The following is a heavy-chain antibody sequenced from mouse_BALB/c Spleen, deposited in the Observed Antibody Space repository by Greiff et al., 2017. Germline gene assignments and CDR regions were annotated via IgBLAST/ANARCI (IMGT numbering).Heavy chain of an antibody. CDR1: GFTFSSYA. D-gene: IGHD2-1*01. Sequence: EVQRVESGGGLVKPGGSLKLSCAASGFTFSSYAMSWVRQSPEKRLEWVAEISSGGSYTYYPDTVTGRFTISRDNAKNTLYLEMSSLRSEDTAMYYGARDSYYGNLYAMDYWGQGTSVTVSS. V-gene: IGHV5-9-4*01. CDR2: ISSGGSYT. J-gene: IGHJ4*01. CDR3: ARDSYYGNLYAMDY.